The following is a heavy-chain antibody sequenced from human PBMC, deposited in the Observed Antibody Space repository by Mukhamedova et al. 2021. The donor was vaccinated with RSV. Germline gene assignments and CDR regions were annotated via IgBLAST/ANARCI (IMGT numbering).Heavy chain of an antibody. Sequence: ADSVRGRFTISRDNSKNTLYLQMNSLRVEDTAVYYCARGEMRGDKTGFDYWGQGTLVTVSS. J-gene: IGHJ4*02. CDR3: ARGEMRGDKTGFDY. D-gene: IGHD2-21*01. V-gene: IGHV3-30*07.